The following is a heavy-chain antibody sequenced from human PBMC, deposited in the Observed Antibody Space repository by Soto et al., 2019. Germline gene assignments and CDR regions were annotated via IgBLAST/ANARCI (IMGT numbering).Heavy chain of an antibody. CDR3: AILIIIIFGVGMDV. CDR1: GYTFTGYY. V-gene: IGHV1-2*02. D-gene: IGHD3-3*01. Sequence: ASVKVSCKASGYTFTGYYMHWVRQAPGQGLEWMGWINPNSGGTNYAQKFQGRVTMTRDTSISTAYMELSRLRSDDTAIYYCAILIIIIFGVGMDVWGQGPTVTGSS. CDR2: INPNSGGT. J-gene: IGHJ6*02.